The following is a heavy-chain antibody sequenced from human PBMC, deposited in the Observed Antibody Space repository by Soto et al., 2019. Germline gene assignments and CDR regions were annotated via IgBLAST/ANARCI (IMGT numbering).Heavy chain of an antibody. D-gene: IGHD6-13*01. V-gene: IGHV4-31*03. Sequence: SETLSLTCTVSGGSISSGGYYWSWIRQHPGKGLEWIGYIYYSGSTYYNPSLKSRVTISEDTSKNQFSLKLSSVTAADTAVYYCATPGGGYNRDYYGMDVWGQGTTVTVSS. J-gene: IGHJ6*02. CDR1: GGSISSGGYY. CDR3: ATPGGGYNRDYYGMDV. CDR2: IYYSGST.